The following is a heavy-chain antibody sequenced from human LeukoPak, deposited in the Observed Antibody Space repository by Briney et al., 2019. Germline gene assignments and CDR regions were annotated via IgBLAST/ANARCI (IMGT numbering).Heavy chain of an antibody. CDR2: FDPEDGET. Sequence: ASVKVSCKVSGYTLTELSMHWGRHAPGKGLEWMGGFDPEDGETIYAQKFQGRVTMTEDTSTDPAYMELSSLRSEDTALYYCATEMELRYFDYWGQGTLVTVSS. V-gene: IGHV1-24*01. CDR1: GYTLTELS. CDR3: ATEMELRYFDY. J-gene: IGHJ4*02. D-gene: IGHD1-7*01.